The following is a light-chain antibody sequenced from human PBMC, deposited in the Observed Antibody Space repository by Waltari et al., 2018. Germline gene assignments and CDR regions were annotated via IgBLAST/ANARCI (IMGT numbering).Light chain of an antibody. CDR1: SNDVGPYTL. CDR3: CSYAGSSRYV. V-gene: IGLV2-23*02. Sequence: QSALTQPASASGSPGQPVTLSCTGTSNDVGPYTLVSWHQPQPGKAPKPIIFEVNKRPSGVADRFSGSKSGNTASRTISGRQAEDDADYYCCSYAGSSRYVFGTGTKVTVL. J-gene: IGLJ1*01. CDR2: EVN.